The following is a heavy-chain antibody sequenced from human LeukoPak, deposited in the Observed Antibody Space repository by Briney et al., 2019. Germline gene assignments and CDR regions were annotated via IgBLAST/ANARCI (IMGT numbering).Heavy chain of an antibody. J-gene: IGHJ4*02. Sequence: AGYLSLSSAVYTFIVSSHAMGWDRPAQVKGLEWVSATSGSGSSTYYADSVKGRFTISRDNSKNTLYLQVNSLRAEDTAVYYCAKDESFGPPGVYWGQGTLVTVSS. V-gene: IGHV3-23*01. CDR2: TSGSGSST. CDR3: AKDESFGPPGVY. CDR1: TFIVSSHA. D-gene: IGHD3-3*01.